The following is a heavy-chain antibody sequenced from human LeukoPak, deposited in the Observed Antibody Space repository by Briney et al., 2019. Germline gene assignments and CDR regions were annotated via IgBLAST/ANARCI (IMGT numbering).Heavy chain of an antibody. J-gene: IGHJ3*02. D-gene: IGHD6-6*01. CDR3: ARSPIAARPSDAFDI. CDR1: GGSISSYY. Sequence: PSENLSLTCTVSGGSISSYYWSWIRQPAGKGLEWIGRIYTSGSTNYNPSLKSRVTMSVDTSKNQFSLKLSSVTAADTAVYYCARSPIAARPSDAFDIWGQGTMVTVSS. CDR2: IYTSGST. V-gene: IGHV4-4*07.